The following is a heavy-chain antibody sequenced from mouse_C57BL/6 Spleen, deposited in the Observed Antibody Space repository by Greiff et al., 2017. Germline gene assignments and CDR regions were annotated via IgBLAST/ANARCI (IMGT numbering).Heavy chain of an antibody. Sequence: VQLQQSGPELVKPGASVKIPCKASGYTFTDYNMDWVKQSHGKSLEWIGDINPNNGGTIYNQKFKGKATLTVDKSSSTAYMELRSLTSEDTAVYYCARSRLLRYFDVWGTGTTVTVSS. J-gene: IGHJ1*03. CDR1: GYTFTDYN. CDR2: INPNNGGT. V-gene: IGHV1-18*01. D-gene: IGHD2-10*01. CDR3: ARSRLLRYFDV.